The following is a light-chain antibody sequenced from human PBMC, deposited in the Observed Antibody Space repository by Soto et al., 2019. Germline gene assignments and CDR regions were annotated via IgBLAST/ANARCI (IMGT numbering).Light chain of an antibody. CDR2: DAS. CDR3: QYYRGLSS. CDR1: QRISRY. J-gene: IGKJ3*01. Sequence: DIQMTQSPSNLSASVGDRVTITCRASQRISRYLAWYPQKPGEAPKLLIYDASSLQSGVPSRFSGSGSGTEFSLSITGLQPDDFATYYCQYYRGLSSFGPGNKVDI. V-gene: IGKV1-5*01.